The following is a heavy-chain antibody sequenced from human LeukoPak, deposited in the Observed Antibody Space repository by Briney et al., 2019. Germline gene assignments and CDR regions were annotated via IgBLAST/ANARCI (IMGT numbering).Heavy chain of an antibody. V-gene: IGHV1-69*13. Sequence: SVKVSCKASGGTFSSYAISWVRQAPGQGLEWMGGIIPIFGTANYAQKFQGRVTITADESTSTAYMELSSLRSEDTAVYYCAKAHSSELWSNLDYWGQGTLVTVSS. D-gene: IGHD3-16*01. CDR1: GGTFSSYA. J-gene: IGHJ4*02. CDR2: IIPIFGTA. CDR3: AKAHSSELWSNLDY.